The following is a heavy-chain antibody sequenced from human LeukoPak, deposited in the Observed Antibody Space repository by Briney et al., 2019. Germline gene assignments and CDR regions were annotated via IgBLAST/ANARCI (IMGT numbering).Heavy chain of an antibody. Sequence: GGSLRLSCTASGFSFSNYEMDWVRQAPGKGLEWVSYISSSGGTIFYADSVKGRFTISRDNAKSSMYLQMSSLRAEDTAVYYCARELTSDSSGYDAFHIWGQGTPVTVSS. CDR3: ARELTSDSSGYDAFHI. J-gene: IGHJ3*02. CDR1: GFSFSNYE. CDR2: ISSSGGTI. D-gene: IGHD3-22*01. V-gene: IGHV3-48*03.